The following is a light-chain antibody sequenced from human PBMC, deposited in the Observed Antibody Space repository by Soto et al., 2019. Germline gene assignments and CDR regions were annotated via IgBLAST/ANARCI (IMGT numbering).Light chain of an antibody. Sequence: QSVLTPPPSASATPGQRVTISCSGSSSNIGNNTVNWYQQVPGTAPNLLIYSNNRRPSGVPDRFSGSKSGTSASLAISGLQSDDEADYYCAAWDDSLNGPVFGGGTKLTVL. CDR2: SNN. CDR3: AAWDDSLNGPV. J-gene: IGLJ3*02. V-gene: IGLV1-44*01. CDR1: SSNIGNNT.